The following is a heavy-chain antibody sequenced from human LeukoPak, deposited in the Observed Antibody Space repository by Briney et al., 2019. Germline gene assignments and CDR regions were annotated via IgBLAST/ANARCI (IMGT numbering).Heavy chain of an antibody. CDR2: ISYCGST. V-gene: IGHV4-39*01. CDR1: GGSISSNSNY. D-gene: IGHD2-21*01. Sequence: SGPRSLTCTVSGGSISSNSNYWAWIRQPPGRGLEWIGSISYCGSTYYSPSLESRVTISVDTSKNQFSLRLSSVTAADTAVYYCARQALWFFDHWGQGTLVTVS. J-gene: IGHJ4*02. CDR3: ARQALWFFDH.